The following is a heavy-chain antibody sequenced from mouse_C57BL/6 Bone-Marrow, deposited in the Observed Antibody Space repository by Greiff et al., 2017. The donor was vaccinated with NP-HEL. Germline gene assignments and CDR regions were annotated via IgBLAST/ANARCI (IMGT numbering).Heavy chain of an antibody. J-gene: IGHJ3*01. CDR3: ARGGLYYGYSWFAY. D-gene: IGHD2-2*01. CDR2: IYPGSGST. CDR1: GYTFTSYW. V-gene: IGHV1-55*01. Sequence: QVQLQQSGAELVKPGASVKMSCKASGYTFTSYWITWVKQRPGQGLEWIGDIYPGSGSTNYNEKFKSKATLTVDTSSSTAYMQLSSLTSEDSAVYYCARGGLYYGYSWFAYWGQGTLVTVSA.